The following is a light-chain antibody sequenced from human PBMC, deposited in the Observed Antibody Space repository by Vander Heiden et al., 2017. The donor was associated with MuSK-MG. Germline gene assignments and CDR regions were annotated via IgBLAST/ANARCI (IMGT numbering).Light chain of an antibody. CDR1: RSDVGGYNY. Sequence: QSALTQPRSVPGSPGQSVTISCTGTRSDVGGYNYVSWYQQHPGKAPKLMIYDVSNRPSGVPDRFSGSKSGNTASLTISGLQAEDEADYYCCSYAGSYTSYVFGTGTKVTGL. J-gene: IGLJ1*01. V-gene: IGLV2-11*01. CDR3: CSYAGSYTSYV. CDR2: DVS.